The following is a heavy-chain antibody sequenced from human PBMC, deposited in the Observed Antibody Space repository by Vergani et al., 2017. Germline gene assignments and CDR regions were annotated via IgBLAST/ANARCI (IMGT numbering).Heavy chain of an antibody. CDR2: KYYRSKWYN. V-gene: IGHV6-1*01. CDR1: GDSESSNRAA. D-gene: IGHD2-2*01. Sequence: QVQLPQSGPGLVRPSQTHSLTCAISGDSESSNRAAWHWIRQSPSRGLVWLGRKYYRSKWYNDYAVSVKSRITIYPDTSKNQFSLQLNSVTPEDTAVYYCARHDLGVPAVKAPYGMDVWGQGTTVTVPS. CDR3: ARHDLGVPAVKAPYGMDV. J-gene: IGHJ6*02.